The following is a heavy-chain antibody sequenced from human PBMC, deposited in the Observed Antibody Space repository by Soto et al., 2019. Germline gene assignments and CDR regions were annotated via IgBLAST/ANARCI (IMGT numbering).Heavy chain of an antibody. CDR2: IGGVGSRP. CDR1: GFTFNHYW. CDR3: AREIIALLGSIRWFDP. D-gene: IGHD3-10*01. J-gene: IGHJ5*02. V-gene: IGHV3-74*03. Sequence: EVQLVESGGGFVQPGGSIRLSCVAAGFTFNHYWMHWVREVPGKGLMWVSRIGGVGSRPAYADPVEGRFTIHRDNAKNTLYLQMNSLRIEDTAVYFCAREIIALLGSIRWFDPWGQGTLVTVS.